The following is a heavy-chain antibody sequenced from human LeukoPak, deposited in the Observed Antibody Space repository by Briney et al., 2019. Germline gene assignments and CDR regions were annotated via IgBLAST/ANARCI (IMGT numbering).Heavy chain of an antibody. Sequence: AETEGLTCSVSGGSISGFFWSWIRQSPGKGLEWLGFINSGGTTNYNPSLKNRITISVDTSKNQFSLRLSSVAAADTAVYYCARDAAPFSGLSVADYFDLWGQETLV. V-gene: IGHV4-59*01. CDR2: INSGGTT. CDR3: ARDAAPFSGLSVADYFDL. CDR1: GGSISGFF. D-gene: IGHD6-19*01. J-gene: IGHJ4*02.